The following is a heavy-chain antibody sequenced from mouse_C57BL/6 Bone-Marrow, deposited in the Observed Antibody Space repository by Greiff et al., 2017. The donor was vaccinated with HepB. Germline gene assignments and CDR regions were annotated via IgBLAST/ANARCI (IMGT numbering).Heavy chain of an antibody. CDR3: ARGWVYYYGSSYPWFAY. V-gene: IGHV1-55*01. J-gene: IGHJ3*01. CDR2: IYPGSGST. D-gene: IGHD1-1*01. Sequence: QVQLQQPGAELVKPGASVKMSCKASGYTFTSYWITWVKQRPGQGLEWIGDIYPGSGSTNYNEKFKSKATLTVDTSSSTAYMQLRSLTSEDSAVYYYARGWVYYYGSSYPWFAYWGQGTLVTVSA. CDR1: GYTFTSYW.